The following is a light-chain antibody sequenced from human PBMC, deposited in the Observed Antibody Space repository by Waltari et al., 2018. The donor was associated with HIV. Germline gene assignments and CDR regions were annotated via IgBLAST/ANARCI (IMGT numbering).Light chain of an antibody. Sequence: QSALTQPPSASGSPGQSVTISCTGPSSDVGNYNYVSWYQHHPGKAPKLMIYEVNQRPSGVPDRFSGSKSGNTASLTVSGLQAEDEAEYYCSSYAATNTLVFGGGTKVTVL. CDR3: SSYAATNTLV. CDR1: SSDVGNYNY. J-gene: IGLJ3*02. V-gene: IGLV2-8*01. CDR2: EVN.